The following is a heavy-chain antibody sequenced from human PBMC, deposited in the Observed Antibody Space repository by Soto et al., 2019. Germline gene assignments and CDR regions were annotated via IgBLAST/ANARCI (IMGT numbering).Heavy chain of an antibody. J-gene: IGHJ4*02. CDR3: ARDRYYYDSSGLTYYFDY. CDR1: GFTFSSYA. CDR2: ISYDGSNK. D-gene: IGHD3-22*01. Sequence: QVQLVESGGGVVQPGRSLRLSCAASGFTFSSYAMHWVRQAPGKGLEWVAVISYDGSNKYYADSVKGRFTISRDNSKNTLYLQMNSLRAEDTAVYYCARDRYYYDSSGLTYYFDYWGQGTLVTVSS. V-gene: IGHV3-30-3*01.